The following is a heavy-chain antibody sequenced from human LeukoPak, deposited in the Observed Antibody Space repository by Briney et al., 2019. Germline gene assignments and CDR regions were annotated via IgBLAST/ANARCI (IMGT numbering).Heavy chain of an antibody. CDR1: GGSISSYY. CDR3: ATTQRAARPSRFRPYYYYYMDV. J-gene: IGHJ6*03. V-gene: IGHV4-4*09. CDR2: IYTSVST. D-gene: IGHD6-6*01. Sequence: SDTLSLTCTVSGGSISSYYWSWIRQPPGKALEWIGYIYTSVSTNYNPSLKSRVTISVDTCKNQFSLKLSSVTAADTAVYYCATTQRAARPSRFRPYYYYYMDVWGKGTTVTVSS.